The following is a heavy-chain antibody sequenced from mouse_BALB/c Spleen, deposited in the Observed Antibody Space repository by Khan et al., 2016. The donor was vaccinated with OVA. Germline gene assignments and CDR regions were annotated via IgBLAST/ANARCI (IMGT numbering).Heavy chain of an antibody. Sequence: QVQLKESGPGLAAPSQSLSITCTISGFSLTNYGVHWVRQPPGKGLEWLVVIWSDGNTSYNSALKSRLTITKENSQSQVFLKMNSLQTDDPAIYFCARQPYYHYNIMDYWGQGTSVTVSS. CDR3: ARQPYYHYNIMDY. J-gene: IGHJ4*01. V-gene: IGHV2-6-1*01. D-gene: IGHD2-10*01. CDR1: GFSLTNYG. CDR2: IWSDGNT.